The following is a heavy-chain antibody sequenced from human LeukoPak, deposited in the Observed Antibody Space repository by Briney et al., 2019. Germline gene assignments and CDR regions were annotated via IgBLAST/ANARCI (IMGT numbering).Heavy chain of an antibody. CDR2: INSDGSST. CDR3: VRTASWLDPYYFDY. J-gene: IGHJ4*02. Sequence: GGSLRLSCAASGFTFSSYWMHWVRQAPGKGLVWVSRINSDGSSTSYADSVKGRFTISRDNAKNTLYLQMNSLRAEDTAVYYCVRTASWLDPYYFDYWGQGSLVTVSS. CDR1: GFTFSSYW. D-gene: IGHD6-19*01. V-gene: IGHV3-74*01.